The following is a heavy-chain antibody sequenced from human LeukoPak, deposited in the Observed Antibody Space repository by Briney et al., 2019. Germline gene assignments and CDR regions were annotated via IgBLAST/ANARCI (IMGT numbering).Heavy chain of an antibody. V-gene: IGHV4-31*03. CDR1: GGSISSGDHY. CDR2: IYSSGST. Sequence: PSETLSLTCTVSGGSISSGDHYWSWIRQHPGKGLEWIGYIYSSGSTYYNPSLKSRVTISVDTSDNQFSLKLSSVTAADTAVYYCAKVRADFWSGYYFDYWGQGTLVTVSS. D-gene: IGHD3-3*01. CDR3: AKVRADFWSGYYFDY. J-gene: IGHJ4*02.